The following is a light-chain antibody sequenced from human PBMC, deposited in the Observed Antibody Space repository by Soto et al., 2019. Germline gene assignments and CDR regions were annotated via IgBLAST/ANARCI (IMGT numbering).Light chain of an antibody. Sequence: DIQITQSPPSLSASVGDRVTITCRASQNVLTYLNWYQQKPGKAPRLLLYGASDLEDGVPARFSGSGSATDFTLTISSLQHEDYATYYCQQTFYIPRTFGQGTNVDIK. V-gene: IGKV1-39*01. CDR2: GAS. CDR3: QQTFYIPRT. CDR1: QNVLTY. J-gene: IGKJ2*01.